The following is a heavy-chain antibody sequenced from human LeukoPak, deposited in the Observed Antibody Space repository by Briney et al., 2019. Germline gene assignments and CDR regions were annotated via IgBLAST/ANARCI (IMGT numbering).Heavy chain of an antibody. CDR3: ARLVAAGGGDYYYYYGMDV. CDR2: ISSSSSYI. CDR1: GFTFSSYS. J-gene: IGHJ6*02. D-gene: IGHD2-15*01. V-gene: IGHV3-21*01. Sequence: PGGSLRLSCAASGFTFSSYSMNWVRQAPGKGLEWVSSISSSSSYIYYADSVKGRFTISRDNAKNSLYLQMNSLRAEDTAVYYCARLVAAGGGDYYYYYGMDVWGQGTTVTVSS.